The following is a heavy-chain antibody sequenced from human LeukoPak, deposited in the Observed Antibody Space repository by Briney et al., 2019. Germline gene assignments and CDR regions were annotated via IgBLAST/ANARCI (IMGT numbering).Heavy chain of an antibody. CDR2: INHSGST. D-gene: IGHD6-13*01. CDR1: GGSFSGYY. J-gene: IGHJ6*02. Sequence: SETLSLTCAVYGGSFSGYYWSWIRQPPGKGLEWIGEINHSGSTNYNPSLKSRVTISVDTSKNQFSLKLSSVTAADTAVYYCARVKGVAAAVPNYYYYGMDVWGQGTTVTVS. V-gene: IGHV4-34*01. CDR3: ARVKGVAAAVPNYYYYGMDV.